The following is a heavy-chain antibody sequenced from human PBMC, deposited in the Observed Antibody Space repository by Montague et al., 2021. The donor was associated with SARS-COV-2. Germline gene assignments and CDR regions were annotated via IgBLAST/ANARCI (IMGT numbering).Heavy chain of an antibody. J-gene: IGHJ4*02. Sequence: SETLSLTCTVSGGSISRYFWNWIRQTPGKGLEWMGYVHDIESSIYNPPLQSRITILLDTPKNQFSLRLNAVTAADTAVYYCARVTLGGRDGRARQYGGLDSWGQGILVTVSS. CDR1: GGSISRYF. CDR3: ARVTLGGRDGRARQYGGLDS. CDR2: VHDIESS. V-gene: IGHV4-59*01. D-gene: IGHD3-16*01.